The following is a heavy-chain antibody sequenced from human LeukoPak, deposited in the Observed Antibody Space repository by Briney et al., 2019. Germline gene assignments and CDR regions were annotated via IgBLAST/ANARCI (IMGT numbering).Heavy chain of an antibody. V-gene: IGHV4-34*01. D-gene: IGHD5-12*01. CDR1: GGSFSGYY. CDR2: INHSGST. Sequence: SETLSLTCAVYGGSFSGYYWSWIRQPPGKGLEWIGEINHSGSTNYNPSLKSRVTISVDTSKNQFSLKLSSVTAADTAVYYCARAEVVATIDYWGQGTLVTVSS. CDR3: ARAEVVATIDY. J-gene: IGHJ4*02.